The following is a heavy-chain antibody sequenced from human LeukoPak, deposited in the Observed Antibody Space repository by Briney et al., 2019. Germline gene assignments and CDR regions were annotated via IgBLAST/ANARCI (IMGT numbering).Heavy chain of an antibody. CDR1: GYTFTSYG. V-gene: IGHV1-18*01. CDR3: ARDKCVYYDSSGYYAPFDY. Sequence: ASVKVSRKASGYTFTSYGISWVRQAPGQGLEWMGWISAYNGNTNYAQKLQGRVTMTTDTSTSTAYMELRSLRSDDTAVYYCARDKCVYYDSSGYYAPFDYWGQGTLVTVSS. J-gene: IGHJ4*02. CDR2: ISAYNGNT. D-gene: IGHD3-22*01.